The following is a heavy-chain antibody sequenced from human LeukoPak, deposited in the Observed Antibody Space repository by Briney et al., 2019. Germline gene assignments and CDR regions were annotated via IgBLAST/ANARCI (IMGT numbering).Heavy chain of an antibody. CDR1: GYTFTSYD. CDR3: ARGTHYDILTGYYL. CDR2: MNPNSGNT. V-gene: IGHV1-8*01. J-gene: IGHJ4*02. D-gene: IGHD3-9*01. Sequence: ASVKVSCKASGYTFTSYDINWVRQATGQGLEWMGWMNPNSGNTGYAQKFQGRVTMTRNTSISAAYMELSSLRSEDTAVYYCARGTHYDILTGYYLWGQGTLVTVSS.